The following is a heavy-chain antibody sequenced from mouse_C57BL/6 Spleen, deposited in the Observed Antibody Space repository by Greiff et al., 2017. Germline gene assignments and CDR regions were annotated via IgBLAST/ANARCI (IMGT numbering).Heavy chain of an antibody. Sequence: VQLQQSGPELVKPGASVQISCKASGYSFTDYNMNWVKQSNGKSLEWIGVINPNYGTTSSNQKFKGKATLTVDHSSSTAYMQLNSLTSEDSAVYYCARSKYYGDYFDYWGQGTTLTVSS. V-gene: IGHV1-39*01. J-gene: IGHJ2*01. CDR3: ARSKYYGDYFDY. D-gene: IGHD1-1*01. CDR2: INPNYGTT. CDR1: GYSFTDYN.